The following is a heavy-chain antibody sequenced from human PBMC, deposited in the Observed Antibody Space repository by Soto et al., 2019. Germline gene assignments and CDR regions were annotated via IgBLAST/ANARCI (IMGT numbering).Heavy chain of an antibody. D-gene: IGHD2-2*01. CDR3: ARTLYCSSTSCNFDY. V-gene: IGHV3-74*01. CDR1: GFTFSSYW. J-gene: IGHJ4*02. CDR2: INSDGCST. Sequence: GGSLRLSCAASGFTFSSYWMHWVRQAPGKGLVWVSRINSDGCSTSYADSVKGRFTISRDNAKNTLYLQMNSLRAEDTAVYYCARTLYCSSTSCNFDYWGQGTLVTVSS.